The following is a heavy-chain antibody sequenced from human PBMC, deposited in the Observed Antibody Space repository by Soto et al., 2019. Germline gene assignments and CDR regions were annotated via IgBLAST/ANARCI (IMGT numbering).Heavy chain of an antibody. CDR1: GFTFSSYA. Sequence: GGSLRLSCAASGFTFSSYAMSWVRQAPGKGLEWVSAISGSGGSTYYADSVKGRFTISRDNSKNTLYLQMNSLRAEDTAVYYRAKDFRYCSSTSCYLFDYWGQGTLVTVSS. CDR3: AKDFRYCSSTSCYLFDY. D-gene: IGHD2-2*01. CDR2: ISGSGGST. J-gene: IGHJ4*02. V-gene: IGHV3-23*01.